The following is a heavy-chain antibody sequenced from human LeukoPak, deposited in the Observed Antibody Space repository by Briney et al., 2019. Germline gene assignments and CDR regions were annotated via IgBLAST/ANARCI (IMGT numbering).Heavy chain of an antibody. CDR1: GGSFSGYY. CDR2: INHSGST. J-gene: IGHJ4*02. D-gene: IGHD6-6*01. Sequence: PSETLSLTCAVYGGSFSGYYWSWIRQPPGKGLEWIGEINHSGSTNYNTSLKSRATISVDTTKNQYALKLSSVTAADAAVYYCARVEYSSSSKVDYWGQGTLVTVSS. V-gene: IGHV4-34*01. CDR3: ARVEYSSSSKVDY.